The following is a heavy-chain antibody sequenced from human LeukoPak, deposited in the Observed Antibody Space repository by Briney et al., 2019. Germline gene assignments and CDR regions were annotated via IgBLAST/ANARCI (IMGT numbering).Heavy chain of an antibody. CDR1: GGSFSGDF. CDR2: INHGGST. J-gene: IGHJ4*02. Sequence: SETLSLTCAVYGGSFSGDFWSWIRQSPGKGLEWIGEINHGGSTTYNPSLQSRVTMSVDTSTNQISLEMTSVTAADTAIYYCARHTWQSLPFDDWGQGTQVTISS. V-gene: IGHV4-34*01. CDR3: ARHTWQSLPFDD. D-gene: IGHD5-12*01.